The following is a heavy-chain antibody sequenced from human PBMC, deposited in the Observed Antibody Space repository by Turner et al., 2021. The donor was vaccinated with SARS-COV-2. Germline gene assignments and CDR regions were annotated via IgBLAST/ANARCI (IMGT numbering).Heavy chain of an antibody. D-gene: IGHD1-26*01. CDR3: AKIYGGSYFAAFDY. Sequence: QVQLVESGGGVVQPGASLRLSCSASAFTFSTYGMHWVHKAPGEGLGWMAIISYDGSHKYYTDSVKGRFTISRDNSTNTLYLQMKSLRAEDTAVYYCAKIYGGSYFAAFDYWGQGTLVTVSS. J-gene: IGHJ4*02. CDR1: AFTFSTYG. V-gene: IGHV3-30*18. CDR2: ISYDGSHK.